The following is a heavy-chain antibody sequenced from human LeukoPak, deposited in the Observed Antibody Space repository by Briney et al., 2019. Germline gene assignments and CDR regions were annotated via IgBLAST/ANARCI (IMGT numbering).Heavy chain of an antibody. V-gene: IGHV3-20*04. CDR3: AKDEGWFGELLFDP. CDR1: GLTFDDYG. J-gene: IGHJ5*02. CDR2: INWNGGST. D-gene: IGHD3-10*01. Sequence: GGSLRLSCAASGLTFDDYGMSWVRQAPGKGLEWVSGINWNGGSTGYADSVKGRFTISRDNSKNTLYLQMNSLRAEDTAVYYCAKDEGWFGELLFDPWGQGTLVTVSS.